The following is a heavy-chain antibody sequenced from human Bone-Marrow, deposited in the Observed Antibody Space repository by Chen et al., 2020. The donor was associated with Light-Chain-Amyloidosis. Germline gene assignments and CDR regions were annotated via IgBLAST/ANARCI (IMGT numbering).Heavy chain of an antibody. J-gene: IGHJ6*02. V-gene: IGHV3-72*01. D-gene: IGHD3-10*01. Sequence: VHLVESGGGLVQPGGSLRLSCAASGFTFRDHYMDWVRQAPGKGLGWVGRSRNKVNGYTTEYAASVKGXXTVXXXXXXXXXXXXXXXXXXXXXXXXXXXXGXTSLXXYYSTMDVWGQGTTVTVSS. CDR2: SRNKVNGYTT. CDR1: GFTFRDHY. CDR3: XXGXTSLXXYYSTMDV.